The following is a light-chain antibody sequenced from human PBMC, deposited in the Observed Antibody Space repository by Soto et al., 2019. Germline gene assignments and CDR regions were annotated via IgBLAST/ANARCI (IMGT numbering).Light chain of an antibody. J-gene: IGKJ4*01. V-gene: IGKV1-33*01. CDR3: QQYDHLPLT. Sequence: DIQMTQAPSSLSASVGDRVTITCQASQDIKNYLNWYQQKPGKAPKLLIYDASNLETGVPSRFTGGGSGTDFTFTISSLQPEDIATYFCQQYDHLPLTFGGGTKVESK. CDR2: DAS. CDR1: QDIKNY.